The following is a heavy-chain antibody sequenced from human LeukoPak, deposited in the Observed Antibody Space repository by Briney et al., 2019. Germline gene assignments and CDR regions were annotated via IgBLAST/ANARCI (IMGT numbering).Heavy chain of an antibody. CDR1: GFTVSNNH. CDR2: LYRGGTT. V-gene: IGHV3-53*01. D-gene: IGHD2-2*01. J-gene: IGHJ3*01. CDR3: ARCTASCYANAFDV. Sequence: GGSLRLSCTASGFTVSNNHMSWVRQAPGKGLEWVSILYRGGTTYNVDSVKGRFTTSRDNSQNTLYLQMNSLRAEDTAVYYCARCTASCYANAFDVWGQGTSVTVS.